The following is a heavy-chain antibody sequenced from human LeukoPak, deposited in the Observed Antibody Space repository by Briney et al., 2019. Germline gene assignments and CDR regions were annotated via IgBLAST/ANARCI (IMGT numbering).Heavy chain of an antibody. CDR3: ATDYLPSGYYYTMDV. V-gene: IGHV1-24*01. CDR1: GYTLTELS. Sequence: ASVTVSFKVSGYTLTELSMHWVRQAPGKGLEWMGGFDPEDGETIYAQKFQGRVTMTEDTSTDTAYMELSSLRSEDTAVYYCATDYLPSGYYYTMDVWGKGTTVTVSS. J-gene: IGHJ6*03. CDR2: FDPEDGET. D-gene: IGHD3-22*01.